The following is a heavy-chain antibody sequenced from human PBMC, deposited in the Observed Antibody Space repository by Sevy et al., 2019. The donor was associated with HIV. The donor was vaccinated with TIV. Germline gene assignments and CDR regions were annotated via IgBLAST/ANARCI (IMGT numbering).Heavy chain of an antibody. V-gene: IGHV3-30-3*01. CDR1: GFAFTNYYA. CDR2: ISYDGGVK. D-gene: IGHD4-17*01. J-gene: IGHJ6*02. CDR3: ARPRANYVDHYFFYPMDV. Sequence: GGSLRLSCTASGFAFTNYYAMHWVRQAPGKGLEWVALISYDGGVKFYADSVKGRFTITRDNFKNTLYLQMNGLTTEETAVYYCARPRANYVDHYFFYPMDVWGQGTTVTVSS.